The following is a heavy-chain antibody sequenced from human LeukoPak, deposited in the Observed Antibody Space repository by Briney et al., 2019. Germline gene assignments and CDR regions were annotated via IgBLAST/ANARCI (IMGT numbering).Heavy chain of an antibody. CDR1: GFTFSDYI. J-gene: IGHJ3*02. Sequence: GGSLRLSCAASGFTFSDYILDWVRQAPGKGLEWVGRIRRRANSYTTECAASVKDRFIISRDDSKNSLYLHMNSLKTEDTAVYHCTRDGGENGKTAFDIWGQGTLVTVSA. D-gene: IGHD3-16*01. CDR2: IRRRANSYTT. CDR3: TRDGGENGKTAFDI. V-gene: IGHV3-72*01.